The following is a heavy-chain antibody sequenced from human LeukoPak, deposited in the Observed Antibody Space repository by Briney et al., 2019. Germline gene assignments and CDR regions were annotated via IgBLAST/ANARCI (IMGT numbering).Heavy chain of an antibody. D-gene: IGHD6-6*01. V-gene: IGHV4-59*01. CDR2: IFYTGST. J-gene: IGHJ4*02. Sequence: PSETLSLTCTVSGGSISTYYWSWIRQPPGKGLEWLGYIFYTGSTNYNPSLKSRVTISIDTSKNQFSLKLSSVTAADTAVYYCTRTYSSSSIDYWGQGALVTVSS. CDR1: GGSISTYY. CDR3: TRTYSSSSIDY.